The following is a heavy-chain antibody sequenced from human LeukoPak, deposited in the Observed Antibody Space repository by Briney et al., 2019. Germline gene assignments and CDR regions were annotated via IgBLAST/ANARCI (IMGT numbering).Heavy chain of an antibody. CDR1: GYTLTELS. V-gene: IGHV1-24*01. D-gene: IGHD6-6*01. J-gene: IGHJ6*03. CDR3: ATASPWIAARPTYYYYMDV. Sequence: ASVKVSCKVSGYTLTELSMHWVRQAPGKGLEWMGGFDPEDGETIYAQKFQGRVTMTEDTSTDTAYMELSSLRSEDTAVYYCATASPWIAARPTYYYYMDVWGKGTTVTVSS. CDR2: FDPEDGET.